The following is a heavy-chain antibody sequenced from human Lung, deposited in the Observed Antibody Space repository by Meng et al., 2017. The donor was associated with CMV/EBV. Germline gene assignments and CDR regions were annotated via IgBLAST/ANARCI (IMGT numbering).Heavy chain of an antibody. CDR2: INPNSGGT. Sequence: QAQLVQSGAEVKKPGASVQVSCNSSGYTFTGYYMHWLRQAPGQGLEWMGGINPNSGGTNYAQKLQGRVTMTRDTSISTAYMELSRLRSDDTAVYYCARPPMGQLSDYFDYWGQGTLVNVSS. J-gene: IGHJ4*02. CDR1: GYTFTGYY. CDR3: ARPPMGQLSDYFDY. D-gene: IGHD6-13*01. V-gene: IGHV1-2*02.